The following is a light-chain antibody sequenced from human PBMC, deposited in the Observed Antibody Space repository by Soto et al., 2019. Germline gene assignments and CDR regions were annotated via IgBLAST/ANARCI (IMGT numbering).Light chain of an antibody. V-gene: IGKV3-11*01. J-gene: IGKJ1*01. CDR2: DAS. CDR1: QSVSSY. Sequence: EIVLTQSPATLSLSPGERATLSCRASQSVSSYLAWYQQKPGQAPRLLIYDASTRATGVPARFSGWGSGTEFTLTISILQSEDFAVYYCQQYSGSPRTFGQGTKVDIK. CDR3: QQYSGSPRT.